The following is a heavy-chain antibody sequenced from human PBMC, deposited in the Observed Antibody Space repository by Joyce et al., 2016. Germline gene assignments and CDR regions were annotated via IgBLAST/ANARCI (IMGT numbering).Heavy chain of an antibody. J-gene: IGHJ5*02. CDR2: FDPKEVKT. CDR1: GYTLNELS. D-gene: IGHD6-19*01. V-gene: IGHV1-24*01. CDR3: ATVKVGQWLSYLDA. Sequence: QVQLVQSGAEVKRPGASVKVSCKVSGYTLNELSMHWVRQAPGKGIEWMGSFDPKEVKTMYEQKLQGRVTLTEDTSTDTAYMEMTNMTYDDTAMYYCATVKVGQWLSYLDAWGQGTLVTVSS.